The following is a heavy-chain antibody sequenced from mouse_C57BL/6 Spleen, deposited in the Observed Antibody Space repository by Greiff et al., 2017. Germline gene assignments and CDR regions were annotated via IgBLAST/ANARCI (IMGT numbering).Heavy chain of an antibody. CDR2: IDPENGDT. D-gene: IGHD2-3*01. V-gene: IGHV14-4*01. CDR1: GFNINDDY. CDR3: TTIYDGYYKGLDY. Sequence: VQLQQSGAELVRPGASVKLSCTASGFNINDDYMHWVKQRPEQGLEWIGWIDPENGDTEYASKFQGKATITADTSSNTAYLQLSSLTTEDTAVYYCTTIYDGYYKGLDYWGQGTSVTVSS. J-gene: IGHJ4*01.